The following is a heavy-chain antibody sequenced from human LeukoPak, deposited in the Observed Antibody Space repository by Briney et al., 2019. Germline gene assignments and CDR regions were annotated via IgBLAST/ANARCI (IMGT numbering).Heavy chain of an antibody. CDR3: ARDSGSREL. CDR1: GFTFSTYE. Sequence: PGGSLRLSCAASGFTFSTYEMNWVRQAPGKGLEWVSDISHNGTTIDYADSVKGRFTISRDNSKNSLYLQLNSLRAEDTAVYYCARDSGSRELWGQGTLVTVS. V-gene: IGHV3-48*03. D-gene: IGHD1-26*01. CDR2: ISHNGTTI. J-gene: IGHJ4*02.